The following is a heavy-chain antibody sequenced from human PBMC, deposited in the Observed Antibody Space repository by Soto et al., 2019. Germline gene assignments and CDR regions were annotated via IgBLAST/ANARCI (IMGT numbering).Heavy chain of an antibody. J-gene: IGHJ4*02. CDR2: IIPIFGTA. CDR1: GGTFSSYA. V-gene: IGHV1-69*13. Sequence: SVKVSCKASGGTFSSYAISWVRQAPGQGLEWMGGIIPIFGTANYAQKFQGRVTITADESTSTAYMELSSLRSEDTAVYYCVLRSTVTLTGVYWGQGTLVTVSS. D-gene: IGHD4-17*01. CDR3: VLRSTVTLTGVY.